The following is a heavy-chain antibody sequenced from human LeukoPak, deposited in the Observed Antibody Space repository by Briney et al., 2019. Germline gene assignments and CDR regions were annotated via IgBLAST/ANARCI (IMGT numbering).Heavy chain of an antibody. D-gene: IGHD2-2*01. J-gene: IGHJ5*02. Sequence: GGSLRLSCVASGFTFSSYSMMWVRQAPGKGLEWVSYISSSSTTIYYADSVKGRFTISRDNAKNSLYLQMNSLRAEDTAVYYCAKDRHAPGRYCSSTTCFPFDPWGQGTLVTVSS. V-gene: IGHV3-48*01. CDR2: ISSSSTTI. CDR1: GFTFSSYS. CDR3: AKDRHAPGRYCSSTTCFPFDP.